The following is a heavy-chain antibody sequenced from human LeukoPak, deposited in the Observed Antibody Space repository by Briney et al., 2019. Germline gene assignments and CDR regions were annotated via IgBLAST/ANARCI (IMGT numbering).Heavy chain of an antibody. CDR1: GGSFSAYY. Sequence: PSETLSPTCAVYGGSFSAYYWSWIRQPPGKGLEWIGAINHSGSTNYNPSLKSRVTISVDTSKNQFSLKLSSVTAADTAVYYCARPRVRGIIIRGFDYWGQGTLVTVSS. V-gene: IGHV4-34*01. D-gene: IGHD3-10*01. CDR3: ARPRVRGIIIRGFDY. J-gene: IGHJ4*02. CDR2: INHSGST.